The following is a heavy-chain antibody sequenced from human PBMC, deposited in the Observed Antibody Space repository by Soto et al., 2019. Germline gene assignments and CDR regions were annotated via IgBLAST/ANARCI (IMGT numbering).Heavy chain of an antibody. J-gene: IGHJ4*02. CDR3: ARAGVGATRPFDD. D-gene: IGHD1-26*01. CDR1: GGTFSSYA. V-gene: IGHV1-69*13. Sequence: ASVKVSCKASGGTFSSYAISWVRQAPGQGLEWMGGIIPIFGTANYAQKFQGRVTITADESTSTAYMELSSLRSEDTAVYYCARAGVGATRPFDDWGQGTLVTVSS. CDR2: IIPIFGTA.